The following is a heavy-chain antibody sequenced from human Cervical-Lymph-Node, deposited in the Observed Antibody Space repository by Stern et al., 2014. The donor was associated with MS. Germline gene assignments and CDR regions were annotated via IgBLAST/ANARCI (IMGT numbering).Heavy chain of an antibody. V-gene: IGHV1-46*03. CDR1: GYTFTSYY. D-gene: IGHD3-22*01. J-gene: IGHJ2*01. Sequence: VQLVQSGAEVKKPGASVKVSCKASGYTFTSYYVHWVRQAPGQGLEWMGIINPNGSSTSYEQKFQGRLTMTRDTSTSTVYMELSSLTSEDTAVYYCARDQHYYDSSGYHYWYFDFWGRGTLVTVSS. CDR2: INPNGSST. CDR3: ARDQHYYDSSGYHYWYFDF.